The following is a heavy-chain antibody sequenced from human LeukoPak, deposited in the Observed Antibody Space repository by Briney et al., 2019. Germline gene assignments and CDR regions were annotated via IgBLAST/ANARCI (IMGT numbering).Heavy chain of an antibody. CDR3: ARGAGIVVVTSLDY. CDR2: IYYSGSI. Sequence: PSETLSLTCTVSGGPISSGDYYWSWIRQPPEKGLEWIGYIYYSGSIYYNPSLKSRVTISVDMSKNQFSLKLSSVTAADTAVYYCARGAGIVVVTSLDYWGQGTLVTVSS. V-gene: IGHV4-30-4*01. J-gene: IGHJ4*02. CDR1: GGPISSGDYY. D-gene: IGHD3-22*01.